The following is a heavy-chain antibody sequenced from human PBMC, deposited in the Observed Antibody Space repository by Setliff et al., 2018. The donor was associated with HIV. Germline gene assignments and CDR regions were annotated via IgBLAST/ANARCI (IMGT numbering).Heavy chain of an antibody. CDR3: GRGTLYGVSDY. CDR1: GNTLRNNV. CDR2: LIPALGEP. J-gene: IGHJ4*02. V-gene: IGHV1-69*04. Sequence: GASVKVSCKASGNTLRNNVINWVRQAPGQGLEWVGSLIPALGEPHYAQSVQGRDAITADHSTHTAYLELVNLRSDDTATFYCGRGTLYGVSDYWGLGTLVTVSS. D-gene: IGHD3-3*01.